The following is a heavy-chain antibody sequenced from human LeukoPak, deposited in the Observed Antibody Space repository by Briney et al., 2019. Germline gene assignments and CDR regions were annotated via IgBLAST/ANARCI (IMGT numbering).Heavy chain of an antibody. CDR1: AFTFSSYA. Sequence: PGGSPRLSCAASAFTFSSYAMSWGRHAPGKGREWVSAISGSGGSTYYADSVKGRFTISRDNSKNTLYLQMNSMRAEDTAVYYCAKLPLIVVVTAIFDYWGQGTLVTVSS. CDR3: AKLPLIVVVTAIFDY. D-gene: IGHD2-21*02. CDR2: ISGSGGST. V-gene: IGHV3-23*01. J-gene: IGHJ4*02.